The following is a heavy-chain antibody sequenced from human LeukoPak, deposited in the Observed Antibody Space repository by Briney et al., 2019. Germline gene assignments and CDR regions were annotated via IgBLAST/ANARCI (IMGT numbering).Heavy chain of an antibody. CDR2: ISGDGGTT. CDR1: GFTFNDYG. Sequence: GGSLRLSCAASGFTFNDYGMHWVRQAPGKSLEWVSLISGDGGTTYYADSVKGRLTISRDNSKSSPYLQMNSLRTEDTAFYYCAKDSGYGSGNAYYYYMDVWAKGTTVTVSS. CDR3: AKDSGYGSGNAYYYYMDV. V-gene: IGHV3-43*02. J-gene: IGHJ6*03. D-gene: IGHD3-10*01.